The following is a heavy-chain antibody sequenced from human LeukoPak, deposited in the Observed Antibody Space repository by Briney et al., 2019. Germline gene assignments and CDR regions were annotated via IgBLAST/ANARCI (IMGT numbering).Heavy chain of an antibody. Sequence: SETLSLTCTVSGGSISSSSYYWGWIRQPPGKGLEWIGSFYYSGSTYYNPSLKSRVTISVDTSKNQFSLKLSSVTAADTAVYYCARHRTGSSGWYGGPYYFDYWGQGTLVTVSS. CDR3: ARHRTGSSGWYGGPYYFDY. J-gene: IGHJ4*02. CDR1: GGSISSSSYY. CDR2: FYYSGST. V-gene: IGHV4-39*01. D-gene: IGHD6-19*01.